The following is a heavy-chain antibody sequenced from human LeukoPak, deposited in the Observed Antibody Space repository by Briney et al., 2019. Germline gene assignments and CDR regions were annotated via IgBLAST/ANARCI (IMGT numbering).Heavy chain of an antibody. J-gene: IGHJ5*02. V-gene: IGHV3-30*18. CDR3: AKDLATFGFDP. CDR1: GFTFSSYG. Sequence: GRSLRLSCAASGFTFSSYGMHWVRQAPGKGLEWVAVISYDGSNKYYADSVKGRFTISRDNSKNTLYLQMNSLRAEDTAVYYCAKDLATFGFDPWGQGTLVTVSS. CDR2: ISYDGSNK.